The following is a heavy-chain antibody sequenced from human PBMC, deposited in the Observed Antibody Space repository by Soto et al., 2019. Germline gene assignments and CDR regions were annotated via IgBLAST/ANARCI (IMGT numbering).Heavy chain of an antibody. V-gene: IGHV1-3*01. J-gene: IGHJ4*02. Sequence: ASVKVSCKASGYTFSSYALHWVRQAPGQRLEWMGWINGGDGNTRYSQNFQGRVTITRDTSAGAAYMELSSLKSEDTAVYYCARTLAGTYALDYWGQGTLVTVSS. CDR2: INGGDGNT. CDR3: ARTLAGTYALDY. CDR1: GYTFSSYA. D-gene: IGHD6-19*01.